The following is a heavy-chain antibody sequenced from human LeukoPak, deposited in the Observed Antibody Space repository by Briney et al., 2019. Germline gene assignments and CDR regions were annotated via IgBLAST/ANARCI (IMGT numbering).Heavy chain of an antibody. CDR2: ISGSGDDT. CDR1: GFTFSSYV. D-gene: IGHD3-10*01. V-gene: IGHV3-23*01. Sequence: GGSLRLSCSASGFTFSSYVMTWVRQAPGQGLEWVSAISGSGDDTYYADSVKGRFTISRENSKNTLYLQMNSLRAEDTAVYYCAKKEAMIRGVPYYYDFWGQGTLVTLSS. CDR3: AKKEAMIRGVPYYYDF. J-gene: IGHJ4*02.